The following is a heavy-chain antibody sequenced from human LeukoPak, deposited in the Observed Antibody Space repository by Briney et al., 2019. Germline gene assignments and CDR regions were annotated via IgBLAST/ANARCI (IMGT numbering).Heavy chain of an antibody. J-gene: IGHJ5*02. Sequence: SETLSLTYTVSGGSISSYYCSWIRQPPGKGLEWIGYIYYGGSTNYNPSLKSRVTISVDTSKNQFSLKLSSVTAADTAVYYGARFSSGWYYPGGFDPWGQGTLVTVSS. CDR3: ARFSSGWYYPGGFDP. CDR2: IYYGGST. V-gene: IGHV4-59*01. CDR1: GGSISSYY. D-gene: IGHD6-19*01.